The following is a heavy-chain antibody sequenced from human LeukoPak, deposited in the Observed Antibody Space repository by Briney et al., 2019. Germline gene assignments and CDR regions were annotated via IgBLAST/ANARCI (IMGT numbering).Heavy chain of an antibody. Sequence: SVKVSCKAFGGSFSSEAISWVRQAPGQGLECIGGIIPIFGTAIYAQKFQGRVTITTDESTSTAYMEVSSLRSEDTAVYYCGRKAGDCGGGSCYSIDYWGQGTLITVSS. D-gene: IGHD2-15*01. CDR3: GRKAGDCGGGSCYSIDY. V-gene: IGHV1-69*05. CDR2: IIPIFGTA. CDR1: GGSFSSEA. J-gene: IGHJ4*02.